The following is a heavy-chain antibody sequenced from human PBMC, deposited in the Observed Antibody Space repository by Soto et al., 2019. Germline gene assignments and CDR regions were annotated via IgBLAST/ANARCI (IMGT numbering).Heavy chain of an antibody. CDR2: IRRKANSYTT. V-gene: IGHV3-72*01. J-gene: IGHJ6*02. Sequence: EVQLVESGGGLVQPGGSLRLSCAASGLIFSDYHMDWVRQAPGKGLEWVGRIRRKANSYTTEYAASVKGRFNISRDESKNSLYLQMNSVKSEDTAVYYCAMLGGWSGGSSGMDVWGQGTTVTVSS. CDR1: GLIFSDYH. CDR3: AMLGGWSGGSSGMDV. D-gene: IGHD6-19*01.